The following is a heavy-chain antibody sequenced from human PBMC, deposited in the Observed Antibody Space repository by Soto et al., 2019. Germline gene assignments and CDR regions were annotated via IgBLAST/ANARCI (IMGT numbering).Heavy chain of an antibody. D-gene: IGHD4-17*01. J-gene: IGHJ3*02. V-gene: IGHV3-66*01. CDR2: IYSGGST. Sequence: EVPLGESGGGLVQPGGSLRLSGAASGFTVSSNYMSWVRQAPGKGLEWVSAIYSGGSTYYATSVTGRFTISRDNSKNTLYLQMNSLRAEDTAVYYYAIDRDYYGDYYAFDSSGQGTMVTVS. CDR1: GFTVSSNY. CDR3: AIDRDYYGDYYAFDS.